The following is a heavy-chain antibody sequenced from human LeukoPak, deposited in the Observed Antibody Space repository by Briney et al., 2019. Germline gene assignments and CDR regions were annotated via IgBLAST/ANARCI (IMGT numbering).Heavy chain of an antibody. V-gene: IGHV4-61*05. CDR3: ASGGAVARARGAFDY. Sequence: NSSETLSLTCTVSGGSISSSSYYWGWIRQPPGKGLEWIGYIYYSGSTNYNPSLKSRVTISVDTSKNQFSLKLSSVTAADTAVYYCASGGAVARARGAFDYWGQGTLVTVSS. J-gene: IGHJ4*02. D-gene: IGHD6-19*01. CDR1: GGSISSSSYY. CDR2: IYYSGST.